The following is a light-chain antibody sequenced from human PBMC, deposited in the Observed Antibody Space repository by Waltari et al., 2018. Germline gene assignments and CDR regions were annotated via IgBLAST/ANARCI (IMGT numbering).Light chain of an antibody. CDR3: QQRSVWPPVT. J-gene: IGKJ5*01. CDR2: DLS. Sequence: IVLTQSPGTLSVFPGERATLSCRPSQSVGRYLAWYQQRPGQAPRLLIYDLSTRATGVSARFSGSGSWTDFTLTISSPEPEDSAVYYCQQRSVWPPVTFGPGTRLEIK. V-gene: IGKV3-11*01. CDR1: QSVGRY.